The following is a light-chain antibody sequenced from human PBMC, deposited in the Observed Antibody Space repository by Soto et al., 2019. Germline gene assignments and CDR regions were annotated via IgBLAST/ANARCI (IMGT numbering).Light chain of an antibody. V-gene: IGKV1-5*03. CDR3: QQYGSSPMT. CDR2: KAS. Sequence: DIQMSQSPATLSASVGDRVTITCRASQSISSWLAWYQQKPGKAPKLLIYKASSLESGVPSRFSGSGSGTEFTLTISSLQPDDFAVYYCQQYGSSPMTFGQGTKVAIK. J-gene: IGKJ1*01. CDR1: QSISSW.